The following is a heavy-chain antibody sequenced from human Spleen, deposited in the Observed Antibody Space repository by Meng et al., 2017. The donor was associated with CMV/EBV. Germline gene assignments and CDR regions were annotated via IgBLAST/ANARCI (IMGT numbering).Heavy chain of an antibody. CDR2: ISGSDNSM. CDR3: ARTTFPYDSFDY. CDR1: GFTFSDYY. D-gene: IGHD3-22*01. Sequence: LSLTCEASGFTFSDYYMSWIRQAPGRGLEWLSYISGSDNSMYYANSVKGRFTISRDNAKKSLYLQMNSLRAEDTAVYYCARTTFPYDSFDYWGQGTLVTVSS. V-gene: IGHV3-11*01. J-gene: IGHJ4*02.